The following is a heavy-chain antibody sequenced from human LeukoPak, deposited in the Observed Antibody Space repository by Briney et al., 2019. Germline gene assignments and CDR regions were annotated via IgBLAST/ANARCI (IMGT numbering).Heavy chain of an antibody. CDR2: IIPIFGTA. V-gene: IGHV1-69*13. CDR3: AREIYGDYTLGFDP. CDR1: GYTFTGYY. Sequence: SVKVSCKASGYTFTGYYIHWVRQAPGQGLEWMGGIIPIFGTANYAQKFQGRVTITADESTSTAYMELSSLRSEDTAVYYCAREIYGDYTLGFDPWGQGTLVTVSS. J-gene: IGHJ5*02. D-gene: IGHD4-17*01.